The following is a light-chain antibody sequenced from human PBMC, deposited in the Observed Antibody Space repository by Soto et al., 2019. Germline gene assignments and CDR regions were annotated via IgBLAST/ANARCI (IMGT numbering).Light chain of an antibody. Sequence: ILMPQSPSLLSAATGVSVTIRCRMSQGISSYLAWYQQKPGKAPKLLIYKASSLESGVPSRFSGSGSGTEFTLTISSLQPDDFATYYCQQYNSYSPTFGQGTKVDIK. V-gene: IGKV1D-8*03. CDR1: QGISSY. CDR2: KAS. CDR3: QQYNSYSPT. J-gene: IGKJ1*01.